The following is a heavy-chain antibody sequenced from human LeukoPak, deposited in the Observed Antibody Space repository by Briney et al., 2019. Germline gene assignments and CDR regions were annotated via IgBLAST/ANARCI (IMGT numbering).Heavy chain of an antibody. J-gene: IGHJ4*02. Sequence: SETLSLTCVVSGDSISDYYWNWIRQPPGEGLEWIGYIHYSGRTDYNPSLKSRATISVDTSKNQFSLRLNSVIAADTAVYYCARDRMAAAGFRIFDYWGQGSPVTVSS. V-gene: IGHV4-59*01. CDR2: IHYSGRT. CDR1: GDSISDYY. D-gene: IGHD6-13*01. CDR3: ARDRMAAAGFRIFDY.